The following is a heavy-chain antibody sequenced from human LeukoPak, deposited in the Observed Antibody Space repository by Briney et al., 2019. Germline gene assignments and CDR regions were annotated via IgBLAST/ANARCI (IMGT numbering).Heavy chain of an antibody. CDR3: ARKAPKKGWFDP. Sequence: SETLSLTCTVSGGSNNSYYWSWIRQPPGKGLEWIGYTHPSGNTDYSPSLKSRVTISIDMSRNQFSLKLSSVTAADTAVYYCARKAPKKGWFDPWGQGTLVTVSS. V-gene: IGHV4-4*09. CDR2: THPSGNT. CDR1: GGSNNSYY. J-gene: IGHJ5*02.